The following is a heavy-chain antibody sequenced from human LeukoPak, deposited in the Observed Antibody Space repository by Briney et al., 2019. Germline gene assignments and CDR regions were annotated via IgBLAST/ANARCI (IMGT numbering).Heavy chain of an antibody. CDR3: ATDEPWSGYEN. J-gene: IGHJ4*02. D-gene: IGHD3-3*01. CDR1: GGTFSSYT. V-gene: IGHV1-69*06. Sequence: ASVKVSCKASGGTFSSYTISWVRQAPGQGLEWMGGIIPNFGTPNYAQKFQGRVTITADKSTSTAYMELSSLRSEDTAVYYCATDEPWSGYENWGQGTLVTVSS. CDR2: IIPNFGTP.